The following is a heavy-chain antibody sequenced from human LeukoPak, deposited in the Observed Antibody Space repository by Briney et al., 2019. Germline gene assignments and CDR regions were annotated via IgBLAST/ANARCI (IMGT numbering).Heavy chain of an antibody. J-gene: IGHJ3*02. Sequence: GGSLRLSCAASGFTFSRYGMHWVRQSPGKGLEWVAFIRFDGSNKYYADSVKGRFTISRDNSKNTLYLQMNSLRAEDTAVYYCAKFQGFYYDTRDAFDIWGQGTVVTVSS. V-gene: IGHV3-30*02. CDR3: AKFQGFYYDTRDAFDI. CDR2: IRFDGSNK. CDR1: GFTFSRYG. D-gene: IGHD3-22*01.